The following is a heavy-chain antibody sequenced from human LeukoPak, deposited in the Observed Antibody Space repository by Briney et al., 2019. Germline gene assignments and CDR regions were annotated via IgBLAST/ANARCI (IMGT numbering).Heavy chain of an antibody. V-gene: IGHV3-7*01. Sequence: GRSLRLSCTVSGFTFGDYAMSWVRQAPDKGLEWVANINEDGSEAYYVDSVKGRFTISRDNPKNSVSLQTNSLRAEDTALYYCPRREWLRHERTGYYASDAWGQGTLVTVSS. CDR2: INEDGSEA. D-gene: IGHD1-26*01. CDR3: PRREWLRHERTGYYASDA. CDR1: GFTFGDYA. J-gene: IGHJ5*02.